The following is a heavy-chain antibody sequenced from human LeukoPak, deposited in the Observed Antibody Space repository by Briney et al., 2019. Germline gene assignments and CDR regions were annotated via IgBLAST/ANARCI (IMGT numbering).Heavy chain of an antibody. V-gene: IGHV1-46*01. Sequence: ASVKVSCKASGYTFTSYYMHWVRQAPGQGLEWMGIINPSGGSTSYAQKFQGRVTMTRDTSTSTVYMELSSLRSEDTAVYYCARDRLPDYRVAISTRWGQGTMVTVSS. D-gene: IGHD2-15*01. J-gene: IGHJ3*01. CDR2: INPSGGST. CDR1: GYTFTSYY. CDR3: ARDRLPDYRVAISTR.